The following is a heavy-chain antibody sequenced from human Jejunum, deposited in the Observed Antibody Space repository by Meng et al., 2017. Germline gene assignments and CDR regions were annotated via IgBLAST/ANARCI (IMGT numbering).Heavy chain of an antibody. CDR1: GFALRDHE. D-gene: IGHD1-1*01. CDR3: ARRPFTTGWAYNWYDA. Sequence: GESLKISCVASGFALRDHEMAWVRQAPGKGLEWISYITGAGTSMFYADSVRGRFTISRDNAKNSLYLEMTSLSGEDTALYYCARRPFTTGWAYNWYDAWGQGTLVTVSS. CDR2: ITGAGTSM. J-gene: IGHJ5*02. V-gene: IGHV3-11*01.